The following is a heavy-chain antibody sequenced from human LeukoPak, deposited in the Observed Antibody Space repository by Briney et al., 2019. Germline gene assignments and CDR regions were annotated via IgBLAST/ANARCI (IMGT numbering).Heavy chain of an antibody. CDR2: ISGSGGST. D-gene: IGHD5-18*01. V-gene: IGHV3-23*01. CDR3: APPDSYGLY. CDR1: GFTFSSYA. J-gene: IGHJ4*02. Sequence: GGSLRLSCAASGFTFSSYAMSWVRHPPGEGLGWGSAISGSGGSTYYADCVKGRFTNSRDNTKNTLYRQMYSLRAEDTAVYYCAPPDSYGLYWGQGTLVTVSS.